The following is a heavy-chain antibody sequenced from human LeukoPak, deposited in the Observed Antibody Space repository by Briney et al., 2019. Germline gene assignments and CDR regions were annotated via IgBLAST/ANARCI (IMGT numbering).Heavy chain of an antibody. CDR2: ISGSGGST. D-gene: IGHD6-13*01. Sequence: GGSLRLSCEVSGFTFSTFWMNWVRQAPGKGLEWVSAISGSGGSTYYADSVKGRFTISRDNSKNTLYLQMNSLRAEDTAVYYCAKEYSPTYYFDYWGQGTLVTVSS. CDR1: GFTFSTFW. J-gene: IGHJ4*02. V-gene: IGHV3-23*01. CDR3: AKEYSPTYYFDY.